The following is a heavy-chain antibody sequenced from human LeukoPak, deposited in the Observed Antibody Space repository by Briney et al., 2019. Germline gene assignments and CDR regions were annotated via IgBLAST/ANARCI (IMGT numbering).Heavy chain of an antibody. CDR1: GDSVSSNGAA. V-gene: IGHV6-1*01. CDR2: TYYRSKWYN. CDR3: ARAGREYQLPTIAYSWFDP. J-gene: IGHJ5*02. D-gene: IGHD2-2*01. Sequence: SQTLSLTCAISGDSVSSNGAAWNWIRQSPSRGLEWLGRTYYRSKWYNDYAVSVKSRITTNPDTSKNQFSLQLNSVTPEDTAVYYCARAGREYQLPTIAYSWFDPWGQGTLVTVSS.